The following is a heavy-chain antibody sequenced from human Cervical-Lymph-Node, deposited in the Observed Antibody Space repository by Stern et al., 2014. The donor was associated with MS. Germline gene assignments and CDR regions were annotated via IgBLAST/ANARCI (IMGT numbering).Heavy chain of an antibody. CDR1: GGSISSGSYY. CDR2: IYTSGST. Sequence: QVQLQESGPGLVKPSQTLSLTCTVSGGSISSGSYYWSWIRQPAGKGLEWIGRIYTSGSTHYNPSLKSRVTISVDTSKNHFSLKLSSGTAADTAVYYCARARRIAARPDAFDIWGQGTMVTVSS. V-gene: IGHV4-61*02. CDR3: ARARRIAARPDAFDI. J-gene: IGHJ3*02. D-gene: IGHD6-6*01.